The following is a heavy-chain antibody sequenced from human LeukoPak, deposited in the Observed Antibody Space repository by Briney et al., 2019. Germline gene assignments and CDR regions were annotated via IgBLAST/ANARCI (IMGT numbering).Heavy chain of an antibody. CDR2: IKQDGSEK. Sequence: HPGGSLRLSCAASGFTFSGYWMSWVRQAPGKGLEWVANIKQDGSEKYYVDSVKGRFTISRDNTKNSVYLQMDSLRAEDTAVYNCAREPPTNRDSSNYGNWGQGTLVTVSS. D-gene: IGHD4-11*01. CDR1: GFTFSGYW. J-gene: IGHJ4*02. CDR3: AREPPTNRDSSNYGN. V-gene: IGHV3-7*01.